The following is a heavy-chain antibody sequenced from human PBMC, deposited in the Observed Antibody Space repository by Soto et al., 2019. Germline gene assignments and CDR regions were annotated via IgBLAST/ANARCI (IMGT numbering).Heavy chain of an antibody. V-gene: IGHV3-53*01. CDR3: ARAAYSSSWYGEKNAFDI. D-gene: IGHD6-13*01. CDR2: IYSGGST. Sequence: EVQLVESGGGLIQPGGSLRLSCAASGFTVSSNYMSWDRQAPGKGLEWVSVIYSGGSTYYADSVKGRFTISRDNSKNTLYLQMNSLRAEDTAVYYCARAAYSSSWYGEKNAFDIWGQGTMVTVSS. J-gene: IGHJ3*02. CDR1: GFTVSSNY.